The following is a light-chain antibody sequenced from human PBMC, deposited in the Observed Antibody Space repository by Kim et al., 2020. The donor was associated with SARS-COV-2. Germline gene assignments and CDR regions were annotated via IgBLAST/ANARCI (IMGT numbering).Light chain of an antibody. J-gene: IGKJ3*01. CDR3: QQANSFPIT. Sequence: DIQMTQFPSSVSASGGDTVTITCRASQDIDTYLAWYQQKPGHTPRLLIYAASTLQSGVPSRFSGSGFGTHFTLTINNLQPEDLGTYYCQQANSFPITFGPGTKVDIK. V-gene: IGKV1-12*01. CDR2: AAS. CDR1: QDIDTY.